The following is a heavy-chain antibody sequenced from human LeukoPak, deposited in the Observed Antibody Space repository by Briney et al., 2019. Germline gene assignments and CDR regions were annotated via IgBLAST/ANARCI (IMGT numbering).Heavy chain of an antibody. CDR3: AKAPRGYSYRGPSFYYYGMDV. J-gene: IGHJ6*02. V-gene: IGHV3-23*01. D-gene: IGHD5-18*01. CDR2: ISGSGGST. Sequence: GGSLRLSCAASGFTFSSYAMSWVRQAPGKGLEWVSAISGSGGSTYYADSVKGRFTISRDNSKNTLYLQMNGLRAEDTAVYYCAKAPRGYSYRGPSFYYYGMDVWGQGTTVTVSS. CDR1: GFTFSSYA.